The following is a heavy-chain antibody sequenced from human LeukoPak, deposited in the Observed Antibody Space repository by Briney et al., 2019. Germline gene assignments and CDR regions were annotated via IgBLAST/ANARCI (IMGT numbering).Heavy chain of an antibody. D-gene: IGHD3-3*01. CDR1: GCSFTSYW. CDR2: IYTGDSDT. CDR3: ARLSYDFWSGYPNWFDP. Sequence: ESLKISCKGSGCSFTSYWIGWVRQMPGKGLEWMGIIYTGDSDTRYSPSFQGQVTISADKSISTAYLQWSSLKASDTAMYYCARLSYDFWSGYPNWFDPWGQGTLVTVSS. V-gene: IGHV5-51*01. J-gene: IGHJ5*02.